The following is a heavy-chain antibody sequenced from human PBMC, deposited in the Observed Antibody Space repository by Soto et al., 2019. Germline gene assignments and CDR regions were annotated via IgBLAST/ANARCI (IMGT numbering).Heavy chain of an antibody. J-gene: IGHJ4*02. Sequence: LSLTCAVYGGSFSGYYWSWIRQPPGKGLEWIGEINHSGSTNYNPSLKSRVTISVDTSKNQFSLKLSSVTAADTAVYYCARGRVPRYQRWGPFDYWGQGXLVTVSS. V-gene: IGHV4-34*01. CDR1: GGSFSGYY. CDR3: ARGRVPRYQRWGPFDY. D-gene: IGHD3-16*01. CDR2: INHSGST.